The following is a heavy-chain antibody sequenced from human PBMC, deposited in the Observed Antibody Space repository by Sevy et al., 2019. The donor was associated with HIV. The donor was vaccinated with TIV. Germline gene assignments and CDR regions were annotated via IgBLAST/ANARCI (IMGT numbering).Heavy chain of an antibody. J-gene: IGHJ4*02. Sequence: GGSLRLSCAASGFTFSSYWMSWVRQAPGKGLEWVANIKQDGSEKYYVDSVKGRFTISRDNAKNSLYLQMNSLRAEDTAVYYCARDKDYYCSGSPLVDYWGQGTLVTVSS. CDR1: GFTFSSYW. CDR2: IKQDGSEK. D-gene: IGHD3-10*01. CDR3: ARDKDYYCSGSPLVDY. V-gene: IGHV3-7*01.